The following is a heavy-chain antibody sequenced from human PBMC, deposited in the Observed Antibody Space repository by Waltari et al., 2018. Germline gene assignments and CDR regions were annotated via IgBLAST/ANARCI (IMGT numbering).Heavy chain of an antibody. CDR3: ARDARLGYCSGGSCNDAFDI. J-gene: IGHJ3*02. CDR2: INPNSGDT. CDR1: GYTFTGYY. Sequence: QVQLVQSGAEVKKPGASVEVSCKASGYTFTGYYIHWLRQAPGQGLEWMGWINPNSGDTYYSQKFQGRVTMTRDTSITTAYMELSSLRSEDTAVYYCARDARLGYCSGGSCNDAFDIWGQGTMVTVSS. D-gene: IGHD2-15*01. V-gene: IGHV1-2*02.